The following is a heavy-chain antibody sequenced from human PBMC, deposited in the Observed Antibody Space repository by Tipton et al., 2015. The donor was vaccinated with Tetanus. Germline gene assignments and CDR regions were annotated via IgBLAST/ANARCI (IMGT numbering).Heavy chain of an antibody. CDR3: AGALVRWFDP. D-gene: IGHD3-22*01. J-gene: IGHJ5*02. CDR1: GGSFRDHY. CDR2: IDHRGST. V-gene: IGHV4-34*01. Sequence: TLSLTCAVYGGSFRDHYWSWIRQTPGKGLEWIGEIDHRGSTNYNPSLRSQVTLSVDTSKNQLSLRLTSVIAADTAVYYCAGALVRWFDPWGQGTLVTVSS.